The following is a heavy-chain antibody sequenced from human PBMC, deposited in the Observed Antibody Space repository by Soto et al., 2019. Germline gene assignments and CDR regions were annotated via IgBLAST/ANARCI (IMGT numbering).Heavy chain of an antibody. CDR2: INHSGTT. CDR3: ASEPGYSSGWYDY. Sequence: SETLSLTCAVYGGSFSGYYWSWIRQPPGRGLEWIGEINHSGTTNNNPSLKSRVTISVDTSKNQFSLKVSSVTAADTAVYYCASEPGYSSGWYDYWGQGTLVTVSS. D-gene: IGHD6-19*01. J-gene: IGHJ4*02. CDR1: GGSFSGYY. V-gene: IGHV4-34*01.